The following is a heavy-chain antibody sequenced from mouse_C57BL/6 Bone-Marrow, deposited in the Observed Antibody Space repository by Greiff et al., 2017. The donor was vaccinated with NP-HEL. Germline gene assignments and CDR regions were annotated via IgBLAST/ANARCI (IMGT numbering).Heavy chain of an antibody. V-gene: IGHV1-82*01. Sequence: LEESGPELVKPGASVKISCKASGYAFSSSWMNWVKQRPGKGLEWIGRIYPGDGDTNYNGKFKGKATLTADKSSSTAYMQLSSLTSEDSAVYFCARSGSSYPYFDYWGQGTTLTVSS. CDR1: GYAFSSSW. J-gene: IGHJ2*01. CDR2: IYPGDGDT. D-gene: IGHD1-1*01. CDR3: ARSGSSYPYFDY.